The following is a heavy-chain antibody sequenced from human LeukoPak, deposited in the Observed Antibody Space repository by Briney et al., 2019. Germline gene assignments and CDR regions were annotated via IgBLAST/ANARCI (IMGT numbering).Heavy chain of an antibody. CDR2: IYYSGST. J-gene: IGHJ4*02. CDR3: ARTVWGSSWSSFDY. V-gene: IGHV4-59*01. Sequence: PSETLSLTCTVSGGSISSYYWSWIRQPPGKGLEWIGYIYYSGSTNYNPSLKSRVTISVDTSKNQFSLKLSSVTAADTAVYYCARTVWGSSWSSFDYWGQGTLVTVSS. D-gene: IGHD6-13*01. CDR1: GGSISSYY.